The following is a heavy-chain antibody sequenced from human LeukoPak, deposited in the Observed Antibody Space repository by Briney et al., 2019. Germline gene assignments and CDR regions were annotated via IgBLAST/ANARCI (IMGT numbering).Heavy chain of an antibody. CDR1: GFTFSSYS. J-gene: IGHJ4*02. D-gene: IGHD6-13*01. CDR2: ISSSSSYI. V-gene: IGHV3-21*04. Sequence: GGSLRLSCAASGFTFSSYSMNWVRQAPGKGLEWVSSISSSSSYIYYADSVKGRFTISRDNAKNSLYLQMNSLRAEDTALYYCAKDMGYSSSWFDYWGQGTLVTVSS. CDR3: AKDMGYSSSWFDY.